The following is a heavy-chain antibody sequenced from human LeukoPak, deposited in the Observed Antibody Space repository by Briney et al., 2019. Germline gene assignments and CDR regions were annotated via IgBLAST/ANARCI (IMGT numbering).Heavy chain of an antibody. D-gene: IGHD3-16*02. Sequence: PSETLSLTCTVSAVSVSSGSYYWTWIRQPPGKGLEWIGYIYYSGSTNYIPSLKSRVTISVDTSKNQFSLKLSSVTAADTAVYYCASHLWGSYRFFDYWGQGNLVTVSS. CDR2: IYYSGST. J-gene: IGHJ4*02. V-gene: IGHV4-61*01. CDR1: AVSVSSGSYY. CDR3: ASHLWGSYRFFDY.